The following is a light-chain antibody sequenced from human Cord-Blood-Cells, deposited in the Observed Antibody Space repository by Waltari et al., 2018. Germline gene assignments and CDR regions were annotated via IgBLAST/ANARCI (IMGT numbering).Light chain of an antibody. CDR1: QGISRY. CDR3: QQYYSHPFS. V-gene: IGKV1-8*01. Sequence: AMRMTQSPSSLSASAGDRVTITCRASQGISRYLTWYQQKPGKAPKLLIYAASTLQTGVPSRFSGSGSGTDFTFTISCLQPEDFATYYCQQYYSHPFSFGPGTKVDIK. J-gene: IGKJ3*01. CDR2: AAS.